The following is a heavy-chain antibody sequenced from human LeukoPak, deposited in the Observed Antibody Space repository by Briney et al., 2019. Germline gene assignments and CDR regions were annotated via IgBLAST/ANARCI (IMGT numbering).Heavy chain of an antibody. D-gene: IGHD3-22*01. CDR3: ARGRKNYYDSSGYYFDY. J-gene: IGHJ4*02. V-gene: IGHV4-34*01. Sequence: SETLSLTCAVYGGSFSDYYWSWIRQPPGKGLEWIGEINHSGSTNYNPSLKSRVTISVDTSKNQFSLKLSSVTAADTAVYYCARGRKNYYDSSGYYFDYWGQGTLVTVSS. CDR1: GGSFSDYY. CDR2: INHSGST.